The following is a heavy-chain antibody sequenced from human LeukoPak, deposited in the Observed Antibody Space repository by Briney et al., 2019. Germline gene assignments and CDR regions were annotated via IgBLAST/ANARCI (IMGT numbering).Heavy chain of an antibody. CDR2: ISYDSAIK. V-gene: IGHV3-48*01. CDR3: ARDPGRIAADYYFDY. D-gene: IGHD6-13*01. CDR1: GFTLSTDS. J-gene: IGHJ4*02. Sequence: GGSLRLSCAASGFTLSTDSMNWVRQAPGKGLEWISYISYDSAIKYYADSVRGRFTISRDNAKNSLSLQMHSLRAEDTAVYYCARDPGRIAADYYFDYWGQGTLVTVSS.